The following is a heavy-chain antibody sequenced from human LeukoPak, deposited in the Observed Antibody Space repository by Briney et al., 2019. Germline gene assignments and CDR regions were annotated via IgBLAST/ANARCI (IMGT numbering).Heavy chain of an antibody. J-gene: IGHJ6*04. V-gene: IGHV3-30*18. D-gene: IGHD4-17*01. CDR2: ISYDGSNK. CDR3: AKDLTVTTFAYYYYYGMDV. CDR1: GFTFSSYG. Sequence: PGRSLRLSCAASGFTFSSYGMHWVRQAPGKGLEWVAVISYDGSNKYYAASVKGRFTISRDNSKNTMYLQMNSLRAEDTAVYYCAKDLTVTTFAYYYYYGMDVWGKGTTVTVSS.